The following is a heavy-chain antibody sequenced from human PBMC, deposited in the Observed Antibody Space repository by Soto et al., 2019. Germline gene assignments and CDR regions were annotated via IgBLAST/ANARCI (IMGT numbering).Heavy chain of an antibody. Sequence: GASVKVSCKASGGTFSSYTISWVRQAPGQGLEWMGRIIPILGIANYAQKFQGRVTITADKSTSTAYMELSSLRSEDTAVYYCARETTVVTRDNWFDPWGQGTLVTVSS. CDR2: IIPILGIA. CDR1: GGTFSSYT. D-gene: IGHD4-17*01. V-gene: IGHV1-69*04. CDR3: ARETTVVTRDNWFDP. J-gene: IGHJ5*02.